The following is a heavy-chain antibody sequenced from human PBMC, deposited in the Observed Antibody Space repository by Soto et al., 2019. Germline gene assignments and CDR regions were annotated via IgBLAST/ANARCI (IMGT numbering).Heavy chain of an antibody. D-gene: IGHD4-4*01. V-gene: IGHV3-23*01. CDR3: ASSPYITYGMDV. CDR2: IYGSGGST. Sequence: HPGGSLRLSCAASGFTFRSYAMNWVRQAPGKGLEWVSGIYGSGGSTYYADSVKGRFTISRDNSKTTLYLQMNSLRAEDTAVYYCASSPYITYGMDVWGQGTTVTVSS. CDR1: GFTFRSYA. J-gene: IGHJ6*02.